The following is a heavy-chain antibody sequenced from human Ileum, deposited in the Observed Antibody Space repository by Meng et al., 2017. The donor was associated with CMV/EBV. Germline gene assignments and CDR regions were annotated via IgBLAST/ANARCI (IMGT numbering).Heavy chain of an antibody. D-gene: IGHD6-6*01. CDR3: TRDLGTSSSGV. Sequence: QVQLQESGPGLVKPSETLSLTCTVSGGSINNYNWSWIRQPPGKGLEWIGYVYYTGRTEYNPSLKSRISISVDTSKNQFSLKLNSVTTADTAMYYCTRDLGTSSSGVWGQGTLVTVSS. CDR2: VYYTGRT. V-gene: IGHV4-59*01. CDR1: GGSINNYN. J-gene: IGHJ4*02.